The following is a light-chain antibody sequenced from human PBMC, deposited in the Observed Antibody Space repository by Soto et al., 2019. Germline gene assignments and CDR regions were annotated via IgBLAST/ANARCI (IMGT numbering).Light chain of an antibody. V-gene: IGKV1-5*01. CDR1: QSISSW. CDR3: QQYNSYWT. CDR2: DAS. Sequence: IQLPQSPSTLSASVGDRVTITCRASQSISSWLAWYQQKPGKAPKLLIYDASSLESGVPSRFSGSGSGTEFTLTISSLQPDDFATYYCQQYNSYWTFGQGTKVDNK. J-gene: IGKJ1*01.